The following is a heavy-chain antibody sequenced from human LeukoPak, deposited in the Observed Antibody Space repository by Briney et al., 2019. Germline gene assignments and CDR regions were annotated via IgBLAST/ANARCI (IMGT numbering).Heavy chain of an antibody. CDR1: GFTFSSYS. J-gene: IGHJ4*02. CDR3: ARDPRKWLKGDDY. D-gene: IGHD5-12*01. Sequence: GGSLRLSCAASGFTFSSYSMNWVRQAPGKGLEWVSSISSSSSSYIYYADSVKGRFTISRDNAKNSLYLQMNSLRAEDTAVYYCARDPRKWLKGDDYWGQGTLVTVSS. CDR2: ISSSSSSYI. V-gene: IGHV3-21*01.